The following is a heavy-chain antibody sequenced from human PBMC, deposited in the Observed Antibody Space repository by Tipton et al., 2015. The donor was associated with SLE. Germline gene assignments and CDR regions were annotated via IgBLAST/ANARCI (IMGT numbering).Heavy chain of an antibody. CDR3: AKDLGSGLGDFDY. Sequence: GSLRLSCAASGFTFSSYAMSWVRQAPGKGLKCVSTISGSGGSTYYADSVKGRFTISRDNSKNTLYLQMNSLRAEDTAVYYCAKDLGSGLGDFDYWGQGTLVTVSS. CDR2: ISGSGGST. CDR1: GFTFSSYA. V-gene: IGHV3-23*01. J-gene: IGHJ4*02. D-gene: IGHD6-19*01.